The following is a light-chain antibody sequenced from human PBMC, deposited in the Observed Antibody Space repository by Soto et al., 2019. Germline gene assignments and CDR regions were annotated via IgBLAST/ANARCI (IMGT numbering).Light chain of an antibody. J-gene: IGKJ5*01. CDR3: QQRSNWPPIT. CDR2: DAS. Sequence: EIVVTQSPGTLSLXXXXXXTRSXRAIQSVSSTSLAWYQQKPGQAPRLLIYDASNRATGIPARFSGSGSGTDFTLTISSLEPEDFAVYYCQQRSNWPPITFGQGTRLEIK. CDR1: QSVSSTS. V-gene: IGKV3-11*01.